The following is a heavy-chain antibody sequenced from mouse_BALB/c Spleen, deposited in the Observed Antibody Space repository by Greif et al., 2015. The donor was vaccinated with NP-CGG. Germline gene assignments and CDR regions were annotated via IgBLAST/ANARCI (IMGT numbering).Heavy chain of an antibody. CDR3: ASYYGRASYFDY. Sequence: VQLQQSGAELVKPGASVKLSCTASGFNIKDTYMHWVKQRPEQGLEWIGRIDPANGNTKYDPKFQGKATITADTSSNTAYLQLSSLTSEDTAVYYCASYYGRASYFDYWGQGTTLTVSS. V-gene: IGHV14-3*02. CDR2: IDPANGNT. D-gene: IGHD1-1*01. J-gene: IGHJ2*01. CDR1: GFNIKDTY.